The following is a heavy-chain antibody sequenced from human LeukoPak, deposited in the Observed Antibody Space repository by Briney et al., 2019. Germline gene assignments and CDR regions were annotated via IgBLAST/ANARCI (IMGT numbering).Heavy chain of an antibody. J-gene: IGHJ6*02. CDR1: GLNLDAYA. Sequence: GGSLRLSCAASGLNLDAYAMHWVRQAPGQGLEWVSLISGDGTITYYADSVKGRFTISRDNSKNSLFLEMNSLRSEDTALYYCAKDTPLFYHYYDMDVWVQGTTVTVSS. CDR3: AKDTPLFYHYYDMDV. CDR2: ISGDGTIT. V-gene: IGHV3-43*02.